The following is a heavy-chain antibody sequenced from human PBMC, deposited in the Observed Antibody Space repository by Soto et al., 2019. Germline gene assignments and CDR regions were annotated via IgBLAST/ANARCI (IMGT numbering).Heavy chain of an antibody. J-gene: IGHJ4*02. D-gene: IGHD6-13*01. CDR3: ATGIAAAGTFDY. Sequence: ASVKVSCKVSGYTLTELSMHWVRQAPGKGLEWMGGFDPEDGETIYAQKFQGRVTMTEDTSTDTAYMELSSLRSEDTAVYYCATGIAAAGTFDYWGREPWSPSPQ. CDR1: GYTLTELS. V-gene: IGHV1-24*01. CDR2: FDPEDGET.